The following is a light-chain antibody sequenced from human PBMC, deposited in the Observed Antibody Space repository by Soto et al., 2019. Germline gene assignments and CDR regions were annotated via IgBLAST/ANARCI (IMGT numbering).Light chain of an antibody. CDR1: QNINNY. CDR3: QQSYSTPIT. J-gene: IGKJ5*01. V-gene: IGKV1-39*01. Sequence: DIPMTQSPSSLSASVGDRVTITCQASQNINNYLNWYQQKPGKAPNLLIYAASSLQSGVPSRFSGSGSGTDFTLTINSLHPEDFATYYCQQSYSTPITFGQGTRLEIK. CDR2: AAS.